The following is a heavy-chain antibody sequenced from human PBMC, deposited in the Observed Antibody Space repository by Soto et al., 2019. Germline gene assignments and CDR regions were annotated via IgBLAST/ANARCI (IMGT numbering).Heavy chain of an antibody. Sequence: QVPLVESGGGVVQPRRSLRLSCAASGFIFTSYIVHWVRQAPGKGLEWVASVSYDGSKKNSADSVKGRFSISRDNSKNAVYQQMNSLRTEDTAVYYWERDKGSLFDGNFASWGQETLVTVSS. V-gene: IGHV3-30*01. CDR1: GFIFTSYI. CDR2: VSYDGSKK. J-gene: IGHJ4*02. CDR3: ERDKGSLFDGNFAS.